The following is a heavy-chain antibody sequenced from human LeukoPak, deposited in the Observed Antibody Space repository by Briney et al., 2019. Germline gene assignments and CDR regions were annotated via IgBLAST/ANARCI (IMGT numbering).Heavy chain of an antibody. V-gene: IGHV1-69*13. CDR2: IIPIFGTA. CDR3: ARGITMVREGFDY. J-gene: IGHJ4*02. CDR1: GGTFSSYA. Sequence: SVKVSCKASGGTFSSYAISWVRQAPGQGLEWMGGIIPIFGTANYAQKFQGRVTITADESTSTAYMELSSLRSEDTAVYYCARGITMVREGFDYWAREPWSPSPQ. D-gene: IGHD3-10*01.